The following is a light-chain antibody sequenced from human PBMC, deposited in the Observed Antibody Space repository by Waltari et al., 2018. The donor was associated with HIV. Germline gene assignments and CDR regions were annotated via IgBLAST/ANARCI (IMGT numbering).Light chain of an antibody. CDR2: CDN. CDR1: SSNIGAPATFD. CDR3: QSYDTRLGDSV. J-gene: IGLJ3*02. Sequence: QSVLTQPPSVSAAPGQTVTIPCTGSSSNIGAPATFDVHWYPQLPGTAPKLLIYCDNNRPSGVPDRFSGSKSAAAASLAIPVLQAEDEADYYFQSYDTRLGDSVFDGGTKLTVL. V-gene: IGLV1-40*01.